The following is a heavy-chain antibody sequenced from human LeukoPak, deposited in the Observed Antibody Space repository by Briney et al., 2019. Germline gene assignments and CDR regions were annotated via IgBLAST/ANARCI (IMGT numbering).Heavy chain of an antibody. Sequence: PGGSLRLSCAASGFTFSSYWMSWVRQAPGKGLEWVANIKQGGSEKYYVDSVKGRFTISRDSAKNSLYLQMNSLRAEDTAVYYCARDSYYGSGSCDYWGQGTLVTVSS. CDR1: GFTFSSYW. J-gene: IGHJ4*02. CDR2: IKQGGSEK. CDR3: ARDSYYGSGSCDY. V-gene: IGHV3-7*01. D-gene: IGHD3-10*01.